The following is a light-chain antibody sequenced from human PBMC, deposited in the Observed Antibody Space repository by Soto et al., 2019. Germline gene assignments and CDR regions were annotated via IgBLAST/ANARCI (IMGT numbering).Light chain of an antibody. CDR3: QQRSSAIS. V-gene: IGKV3-11*01. CDR2: DAS. J-gene: IGKJ5*01. CDR1: QSVSSH. Sequence: EIVLTQSPATLSLSPGERATLSCRASQSVSSHLAWFQQRPGQAPRLRLYDASNRATGIPARFSGRGSGTDFTLSIRSLEPDDFAVYYCQQRSSAISFGQGTRLE.